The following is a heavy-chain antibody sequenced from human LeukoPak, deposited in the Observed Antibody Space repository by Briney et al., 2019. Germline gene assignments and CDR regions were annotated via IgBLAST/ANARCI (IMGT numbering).Heavy chain of an antibody. J-gene: IGHJ4*02. CDR3: AKRDASGTYDSFDY. V-gene: IGHV3-23*01. D-gene: IGHD1-26*01. CDR2: ISGSGGST. CDR1: GFTFSSFA. Sequence: GGSLRLSCAAPGFTFSSFAMGWVRQAPGKGLEWVSAISGSGGSTSYADSVKGRFTMSRDNSRNTLYLQMNSLRADDTAVYYCAKRDASGTYDSFDYWGQGTRVTVSS.